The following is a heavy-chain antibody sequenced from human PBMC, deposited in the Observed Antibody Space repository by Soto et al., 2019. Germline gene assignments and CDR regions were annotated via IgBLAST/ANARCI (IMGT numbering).Heavy chain of an antibody. CDR3: ARDARRTGIVGQWVA. CDR1: GFTFSDYA. J-gene: IGHJ5*02. Sequence: EVQLLESGGGLIQPGGSLRLSCAGSGFTFSDYAMAWVRQAPGKGLEWVSGISDSGITTRYADSMKGRCTISRDNSKNILFLQMRSLRAADTGVYYCARDARRTGIVGQWVAWGQGTLVTVSS. V-gene: IGHV3-23*01. CDR2: ISDSGITT. D-gene: IGHD1-26*01.